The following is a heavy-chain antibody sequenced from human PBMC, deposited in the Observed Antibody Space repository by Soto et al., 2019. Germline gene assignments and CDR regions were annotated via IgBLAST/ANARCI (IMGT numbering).Heavy chain of an antibody. J-gene: IGHJ4*02. CDR2: VSYSGST. CDR1: GGSISSADYY. CDR3: ARMDGPYYDTYGYYLRYLFDY. D-gene: IGHD3-22*01. V-gene: IGHV4-61*08. Sequence: SETLSLTCTVSGGSISSADYYWTWIRQTPGKGLEWIAYVSYSGSTTNNPSLSSRVTISVDTSKDQFSLKLSSVTAADTAIYYCARMDGPYYDTYGYYLRYLFDYWGQGTLVTVSS.